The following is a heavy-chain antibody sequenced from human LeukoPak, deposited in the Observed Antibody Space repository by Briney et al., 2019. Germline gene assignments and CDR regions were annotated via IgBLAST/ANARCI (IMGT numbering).Heavy chain of an antibody. CDR1: GGTFSSFA. CDR2: IIPIFGTA. CDR3: ASAGRGYRGYDSGFDY. V-gene: IGHV1-69*05. Sequence: SVKLSCTASGGTFSSFAISWVRQAPGQGLEWMGGIIPIFGTANYAQKFQGRVTITTDESTSTAYMELSSLRSEDTAVYYCASAGRGYRGYDSGFDYWGQGTLVTVSS. J-gene: IGHJ4*02. D-gene: IGHD5-12*01.